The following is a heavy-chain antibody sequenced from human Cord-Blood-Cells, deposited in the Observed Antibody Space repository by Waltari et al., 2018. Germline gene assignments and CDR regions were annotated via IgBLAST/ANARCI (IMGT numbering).Heavy chain of an antibody. D-gene: IGHD3-10*01. Sequence: EVQLVESGGGLVQPGGSLRLSCAASGFTFRSYWMSWVRQAPGKGLEWVANIKQDGSEKYYVDSVKGRFTISRDNAKNSLYLQMNSLRAEDTAVYYCARYPGIRYYYYYMDVWGKGTTVTVSS. V-gene: IGHV3-7*01. J-gene: IGHJ6*03. CDR2: IKQDGSEK. CDR1: GFTFRSYW. CDR3: ARYPGIRYYYYYMDV.